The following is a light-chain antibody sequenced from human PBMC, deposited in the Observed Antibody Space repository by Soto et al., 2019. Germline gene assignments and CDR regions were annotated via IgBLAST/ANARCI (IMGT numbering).Light chain of an antibody. J-gene: IGLJ3*02. CDR2: DVT. V-gene: IGLV2-11*01. CDR1: SSDVGGYNF. CDR3: SSHAGTYPGV. Sequence: QSVLTQPRSVSGSPGQSVTISCTGTSSDVGGYNFVSWYQQLPGKAPKLMIYDVTKRPSGVPDRFSGSKSGNTASLTISGLQAEDEADYYCSSHAGTYPGVSGGGTKLTVL.